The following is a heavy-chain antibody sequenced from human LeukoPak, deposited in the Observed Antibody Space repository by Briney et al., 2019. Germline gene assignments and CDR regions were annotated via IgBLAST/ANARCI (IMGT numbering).Heavy chain of an antibody. CDR2: LSSSGRYT. J-gene: IGHJ4*02. Sequence: GGSLRLSCAASGFSFSEYYMTWIRQAPGKGLEWVSNLSSSGRYTNYADSVRGRFTISRDNAKKSLYLQMNGLRAEDTAVYYCARARGRSSHHDYWGQGTLVTVSS. V-gene: IGHV3-11*05. CDR3: ARARGRSSHHDY. CDR1: GFSFSEYY. D-gene: IGHD6-13*01.